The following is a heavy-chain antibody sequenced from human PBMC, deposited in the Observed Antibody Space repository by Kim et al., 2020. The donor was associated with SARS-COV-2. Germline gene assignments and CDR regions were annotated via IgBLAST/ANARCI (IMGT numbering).Heavy chain of an antibody. Sequence: GGSLRLSCAASGFTFSDYNMNWVRQAPGKGLEWLAYITTSSDATYYADSVKGRFTISRDNANSTLYLQMNSLRDEDTAVYYCARDRVLAVAGTFFFFDSWGQGTLVTVSS. D-gene: IGHD6-19*01. CDR1: GFTFSDYN. CDR3: ARDRVLAVAGTFFFFDS. CDR2: ITTSSDAT. J-gene: IGHJ4*02. V-gene: IGHV3-48*02.